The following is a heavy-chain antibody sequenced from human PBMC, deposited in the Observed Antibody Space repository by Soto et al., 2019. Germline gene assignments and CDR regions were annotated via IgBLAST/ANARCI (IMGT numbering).Heavy chain of an antibody. D-gene: IGHD3-10*01. CDR1: GFTFSSYG. CDR2: ISYDGSNK. V-gene: IGHV3-30*18. J-gene: IGHJ6*02. CDR3: AKALWGSYGMDV. Sequence: QVQLVESGGGVVQPGRSLRLSCAASGFTFSSYGMHWVRQAPGQGLEWVAVISYDGSNKYYADSVKGRFTISRDNSKNTLYLQMNSLRAEDTAVYYCAKALWGSYGMDVWGQGTTVTVSS.